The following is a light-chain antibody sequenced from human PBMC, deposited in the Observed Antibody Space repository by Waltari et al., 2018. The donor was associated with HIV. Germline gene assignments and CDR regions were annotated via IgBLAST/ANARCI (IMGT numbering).Light chain of an antibody. CDR2: SNN. V-gene: IGLV1-40*01. J-gene: IGLJ2*01. CDR3: QSYDSSLKVV. Sequence: QSVLTQPPSMSAAPGQRVTISCTGSSSDIGAPFDVNWYQHPPGTAPKLLIYSNNNRPSGVPDRFSGSKSGTSASLAITGLQPEDEAEYYCQSYDSSLKVVFGGGTRLTVL. CDR1: SSDIGAPFD.